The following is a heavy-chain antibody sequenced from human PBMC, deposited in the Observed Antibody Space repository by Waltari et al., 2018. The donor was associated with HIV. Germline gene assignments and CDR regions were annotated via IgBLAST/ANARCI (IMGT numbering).Heavy chain of an antibody. D-gene: IGHD2-2*02. V-gene: IGHV4-39*02. CDR1: GGSITSTGNF. CDR2: IYHDGRP. Sequence: QMQLKESGPGLVKPSETLSLNCTVSGGSITSTGNFWGWIRQPPEKGLEWIGSIYHDGRPCYDSSPKDSSLKSRVTISLDTSKNLFSLELTAMTAADTAVYYCASSYTYTVWGAFDTWGQGTMVTVSS. CDR3: ASSYTYTVWGAFDT. J-gene: IGHJ3*02.